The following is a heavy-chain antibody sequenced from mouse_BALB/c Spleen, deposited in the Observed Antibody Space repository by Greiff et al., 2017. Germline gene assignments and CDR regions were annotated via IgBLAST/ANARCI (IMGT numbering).Heavy chain of an antibody. CDR1: GYAFTNYL. V-gene: IGHV1-54*01. CDR2: INPGSGGT. J-gene: IGHJ4*01. Sequence: QVQLQQSGAELVRPGTSVKVSCKASGYAFTNYLIEWVKQRPGQGLEWIGVINPGSGGTNYNEKFKGKATLTADKSSSTAYMQLSSLTSDDSAVYFCARSGGRAIDYWGQGTSVTVSS. CDR3: ARSGGRAIDY. D-gene: IGHD1-1*02.